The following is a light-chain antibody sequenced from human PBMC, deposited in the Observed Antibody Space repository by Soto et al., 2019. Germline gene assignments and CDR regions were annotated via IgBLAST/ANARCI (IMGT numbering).Light chain of an antibody. V-gene: IGKV3-15*01. CDR3: QQYKSWPPIT. CDR2: GAS. CDR1: QSVSNN. Sequence: EIVLTQSPGTLSLSPGERATLSCRASQSVSNNYLAWYQQKPGQAPSLLIYGASTRATGVPDRFSGTGSGTEFTLTICILMSEDYAVYYCQQYKSWPPITFGQGTRLEN. J-gene: IGKJ5*01.